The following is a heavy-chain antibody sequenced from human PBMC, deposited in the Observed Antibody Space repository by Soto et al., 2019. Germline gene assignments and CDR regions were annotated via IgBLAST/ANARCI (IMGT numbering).Heavy chain of an antibody. CDR2: IYYSGST. D-gene: IGHD6-13*01. V-gene: IGHV4-59*01. CDR1: GGSISSYY. Sequence: KPSETLSLTCTVSGGSISSYYWSWIRQPPGKGPEWIGYIYYSGSTNYNPSLKSRVTISVDTSKNQFSLKLSSVTAADTAVYYCARAGSSSWYPGNYYGMDVWGQGTTVTVSS. CDR3: ARAGSSSWYPGNYYGMDV. J-gene: IGHJ6*02.